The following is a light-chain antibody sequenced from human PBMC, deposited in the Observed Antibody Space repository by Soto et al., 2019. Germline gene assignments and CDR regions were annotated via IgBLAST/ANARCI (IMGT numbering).Light chain of an antibody. J-gene: IGKJ5*01. CDR2: WAS. CDR1: QSVLYSSNNNNY. CDR3: QQRSNWPIT. V-gene: IGKV4-1*01. Sequence: DIVMTQSPDSLAVSLGERATINCKSSQSVLYSSNNNNYLAWYQQKPGQPPKLLIYWASTRESGVPDRFSGSGSGTDFTLTISSLEPEDFAVYYCQQRSNWPITFGQGTRLEIK.